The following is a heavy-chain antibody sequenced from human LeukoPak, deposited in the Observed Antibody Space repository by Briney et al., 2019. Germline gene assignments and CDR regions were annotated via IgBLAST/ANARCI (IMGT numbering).Heavy chain of an antibody. V-gene: IGHV4-38-2*02. CDR2: IYYSGST. D-gene: IGHD3-10*01. CDR3: ARHSKRITMVRGVKGANWFDP. CDR1: GYSISSGYY. Sequence: QPSETLSLTCTVSGYSISSGYYWGWIRQPPGKGLEWIGSIYYSGSTYYNPSLKSRVTISVDTSKNQFSLKLSSVTAADTAVYYCARHSKRITMVRGVKGANWFDPWGQGTLVTVSS. J-gene: IGHJ5*02.